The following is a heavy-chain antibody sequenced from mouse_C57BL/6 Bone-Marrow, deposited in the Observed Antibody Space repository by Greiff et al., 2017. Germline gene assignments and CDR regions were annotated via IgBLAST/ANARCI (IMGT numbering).Heavy chain of an antibody. D-gene: IGHD1-1*01. V-gene: IGHV1-74*01. J-gene: IGHJ2*01. CDR1: GYTFTSYW. Sequence: QVQLQQPGAELVKPGASVKVSCKASGYTFTSYWMHWVKQRPGQGLEWIGRIHPSDSDTNYNQKFKGKATLTVDKSSSTAYMQLSSLTSKDSAVYYCAMGLTTRYFDYWGQGTTLTVSS. CDR2: IHPSDSDT. CDR3: AMGLTTRYFDY.